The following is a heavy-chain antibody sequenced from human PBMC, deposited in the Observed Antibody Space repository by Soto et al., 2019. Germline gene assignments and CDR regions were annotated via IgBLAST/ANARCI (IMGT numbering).Heavy chain of an antibody. CDR2: LSNTGRRT. Sequence: EVQVLESGGGLVQPGGSLRLSCVVSVFPFGANAMSWVRQAPGKGQEWVSGLSNTGRRTSYADSVKGRFIISRDNSENTVYLQMNSLGVEDTAVYYCATEMGATQGPFDNWGQGTLVTVSS. CDR1: VFPFGANA. J-gene: IGHJ4*02. CDR3: ATEMGATQGPFDN. V-gene: IGHV3-23*01. D-gene: IGHD1-26*01.